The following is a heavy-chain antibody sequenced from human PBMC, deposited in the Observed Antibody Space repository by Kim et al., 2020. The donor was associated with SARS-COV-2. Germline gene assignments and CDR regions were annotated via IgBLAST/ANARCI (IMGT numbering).Heavy chain of an antibody. Sequence: GGSLRLSCAASGFTFSSYGMHWVRQAPGKGLEWVAVIWYDGSNKYYADSVKGRFTISRDNSKNTLYLQMNSLRAEDTAVYYCASGVAAAGMSYFDYWGQGTLVTVSS. J-gene: IGHJ4*02. CDR2: IWYDGSNK. D-gene: IGHD6-13*01. CDR1: GFTFSSYG. V-gene: IGHV3-33*01. CDR3: ASGVAAAGMSYFDY.